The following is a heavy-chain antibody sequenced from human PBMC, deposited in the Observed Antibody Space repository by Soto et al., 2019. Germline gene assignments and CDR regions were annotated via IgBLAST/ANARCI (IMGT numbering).Heavy chain of an antibody. J-gene: IGHJ4*02. CDR1: GFTFGSFA. Sequence: PGGSLRLSCAASGFTFGSFAMHWVRQAPGKGLEWVAAMSYDGGNNHYADSVRGRFTISRDNYKNTLYLQMNGLRAEDTAVYYCARDPDSSGYYVFDYWGRGTLVTVSS. D-gene: IGHD3-22*01. CDR3: ARDPDSSGYYVFDY. CDR2: MSYDGGNN. V-gene: IGHV3-30-3*01.